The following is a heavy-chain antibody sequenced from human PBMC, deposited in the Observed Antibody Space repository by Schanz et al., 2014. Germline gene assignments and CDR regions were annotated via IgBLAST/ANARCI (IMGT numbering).Heavy chain of an antibody. CDR1: GFIFRSYT. CDR3: AKHVRSLTGNDY. V-gene: IGHV3-23*04. D-gene: IGHD3-9*01. CDR2: LTGSGTTT. Sequence: EVQLVESGGGLVKPGGSLRLSCTASGFIFRSYTMNWVRQAPGKGLEWVSALTGSGTTTYYADSVKGRFTISRDNSKNTLDLQMNSLRAEDTAVYYCAKHVRSLTGNDYWGQGILGTVSS. J-gene: IGHJ4*02.